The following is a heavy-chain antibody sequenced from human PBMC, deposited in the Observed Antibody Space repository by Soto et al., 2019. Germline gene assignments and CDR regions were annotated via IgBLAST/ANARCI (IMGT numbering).Heavy chain of an antibody. CDR3: AREPETAKPEGVDL. CDR2: INPNSGGT. Sequence: XSGKRSCNAAGYTFIDYYIHWVRQAPGQGLEWMGWINPNSGGTKYAPKFQGGVTMTRDTSITTAYMELSRLRSGDTAVYYCAREPETAKPEGVDLWGQGTLVTVSS. J-gene: IGHJ4*02. D-gene: IGHD1-1*01. CDR1: GYTFIDYY. V-gene: IGHV1-2*02.